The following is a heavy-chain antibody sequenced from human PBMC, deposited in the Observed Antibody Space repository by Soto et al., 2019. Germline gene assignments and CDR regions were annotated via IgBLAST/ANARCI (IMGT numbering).Heavy chain of an antibody. D-gene: IGHD6-13*01. V-gene: IGHV3-30-3*01. J-gene: IGHJ4*02. Sequence: GGCLRLSCAASGFTFSTYSMHWVRQAPGKGLEWVAVISYDGTKKYYADSVKGRFTISRDNSKNTLYLQMNSLRAEDTAVYYCATDSSSWYSVDYWGQGTLVTVSS. CDR2: ISYDGTKK. CDR3: ATDSSSWYSVDY. CDR1: GFTFSTYS.